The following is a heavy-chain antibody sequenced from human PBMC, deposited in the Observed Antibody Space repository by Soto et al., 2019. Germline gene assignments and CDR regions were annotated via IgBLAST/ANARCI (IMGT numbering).Heavy chain of an antibody. CDR3: AKGWLYGAGMGV. Sequence: EVQLLESGGGLVQPGWSLRLSCAAAGFTFSSYAMSWVRQAPGKGLEWVSSTSGSGGDVYHAGSVKGRFTISRDNSKNTLYLQMNSLRAEDTAIYYCAKGWLYGAGMGVWGQGTTVTVSS. CDR1: GFTFSSYA. V-gene: IGHV3-23*01. CDR2: TSGSGGDV. J-gene: IGHJ6*02. D-gene: IGHD3-22*01.